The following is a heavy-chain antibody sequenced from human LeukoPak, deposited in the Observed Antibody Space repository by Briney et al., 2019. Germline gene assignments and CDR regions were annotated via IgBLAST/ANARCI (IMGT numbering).Heavy chain of an antibody. D-gene: IGHD1-14*01. CDR1: GFTFGGYG. V-gene: IGHV3-33*01. J-gene: IGHJ4*02. CDR2: IAYDGSRA. Sequence: GGSLRLSCAGSGFTFGGYGMHWFRQTPGKGLEWVAVIAYDGSRAFYADSVKGRFTISRDNSKNTMSVQMDDLRAEDTAVYYCTRYNNDHFDYWGQGTLVIVSS. CDR3: TRYNNDHFDY.